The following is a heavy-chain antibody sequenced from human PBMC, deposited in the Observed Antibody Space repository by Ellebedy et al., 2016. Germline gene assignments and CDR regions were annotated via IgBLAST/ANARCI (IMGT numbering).Heavy chain of an antibody. D-gene: IGHD3-10*01. V-gene: IGHV3-20*04. CDR2: INWNGGST. CDR3: ATDPALLSVYYYYMDV. CDR1: GFTFDDYG. Sequence: GESLKISCAASGFTFDDYGMSWVRQAPGKGLEWVSGINWNGGSTGYADSVKGRFTISRDNAKNSLYLQMNSLRAEDTAVYYCATDPALLSVYYYYMDVWGKGTTVTVSS. J-gene: IGHJ6*03.